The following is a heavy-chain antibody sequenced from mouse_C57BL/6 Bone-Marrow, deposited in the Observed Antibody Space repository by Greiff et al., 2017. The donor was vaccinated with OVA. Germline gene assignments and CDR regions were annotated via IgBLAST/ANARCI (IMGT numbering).Heavy chain of an antibody. CDR1: GFSLSTFGMG. J-gene: IGHJ2*01. V-gene: IGHV8-8*01. D-gene: IGHD1-1*01. Sequence: QVQLKESGPGILQPSQTLSLTCSFSGFSLSTFGMGVGWIRQPSGKGLEWLAHIWWDDDKYYNPALKSRLTISKDTSKNQVFLKIANVDTADTATYYCARSRHYYGSSYGYWGQGTTLTVSS. CDR2: IWWDDDK. CDR3: ARSRHYYGSSYGY.